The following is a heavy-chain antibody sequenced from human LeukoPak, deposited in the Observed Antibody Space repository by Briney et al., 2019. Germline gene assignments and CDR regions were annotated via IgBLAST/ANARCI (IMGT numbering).Heavy chain of an antibody. Sequence: PGGSLRLSCAASGFTFNNYWMTWVRQAPGMGLEWVANIKQDGSEKYYVDSVKGRFTISRDIAKNSLYLQMNSLRAEDTAVYYCARETDKYSSGWYEGDYWGQGTLVTVSS. CDR3: ARETDKYSSGWYEGDY. CDR2: IKQDGSEK. CDR1: GFTFNNYW. D-gene: IGHD6-19*01. J-gene: IGHJ4*02. V-gene: IGHV3-7*01.